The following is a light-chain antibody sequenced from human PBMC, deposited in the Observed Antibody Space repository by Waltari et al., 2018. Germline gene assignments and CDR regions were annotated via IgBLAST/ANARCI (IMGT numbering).Light chain of an antibody. Sequence: EIVLTQSPGTLSLSPGERATLSCRASQTVRTTYLAWYQHKPGQAPTLLIYVASSKATGIPDRFRGSGSGTDFSLTISSLEPEDFAVYYCQQYDISPLTFGGGTKVEIK. V-gene: IGKV3-20*01. CDR2: VAS. J-gene: IGKJ4*01. CDR3: QQYDISPLT. CDR1: QTVRTTY.